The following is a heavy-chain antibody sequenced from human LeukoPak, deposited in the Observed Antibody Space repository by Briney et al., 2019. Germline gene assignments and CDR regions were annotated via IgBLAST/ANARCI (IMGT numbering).Heavy chain of an antibody. D-gene: IGHD6-6*01. CDR2: ISYDGSNK. CDR3: ARDRVPAHSSSSFFDY. J-gene: IGHJ4*02. CDR1: GFTFSSYA. Sequence: QPGGSLRLSCAASGFTFSSYAMHWVRQAPGKGLEWVAVISYDGSNKYYADSVKGRFTISRDNSKNTLYLQMNSLRAEDTAVYYCARDRVPAHSSSSFFDYWGQGTLVTVSS. V-gene: IGHV3-30-3*01.